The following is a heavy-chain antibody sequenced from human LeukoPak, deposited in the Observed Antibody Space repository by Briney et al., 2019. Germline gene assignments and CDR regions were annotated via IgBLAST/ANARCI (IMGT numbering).Heavy chain of an antibody. Sequence: SETLSLTCAVSGGSISSGGYSWSWIRQPPGKGLEWIGYIYHSGSTYYNPSLKSRVTISVDRFKNQFSLKLSSVTAADTAVYYCARGQDNYYDSSGYLGWGVKRRNAFDIWGQGTMVTVSS. CDR1: GGSISSGGYS. D-gene: IGHD3-22*01. CDR3: ARGQDNYYDSSGYLGWGVKRRNAFDI. V-gene: IGHV4-30-2*01. CDR2: IYHSGST. J-gene: IGHJ3*02.